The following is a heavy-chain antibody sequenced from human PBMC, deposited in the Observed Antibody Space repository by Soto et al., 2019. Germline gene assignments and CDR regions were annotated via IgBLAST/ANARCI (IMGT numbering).Heavy chain of an antibody. D-gene: IGHD5-12*01. CDR2: ISSSSSTI. CDR1: GFTFSSYS. Sequence: PGGSLRLSCAASGFTFSSYSMNWVRQAPGKGLEWVSYISSSSSTIYYADSVKGRFTISRDNSKNTLYLQMNSLRAEDTAVYYCARDGGCRDGYTVGCNWFDPWGQGTLVTVSS. J-gene: IGHJ5*02. CDR3: ARDGGCRDGYTVGCNWFDP. V-gene: IGHV3-48*01.